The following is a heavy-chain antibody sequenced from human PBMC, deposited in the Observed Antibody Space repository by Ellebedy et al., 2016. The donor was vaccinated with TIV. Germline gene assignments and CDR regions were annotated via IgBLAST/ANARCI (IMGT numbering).Heavy chain of an antibody. J-gene: IGHJ6*02. V-gene: IGHV4-39*01. CDR3: VRVGDRYYYYAMDV. CDR1: DGSIRSSNYY. D-gene: IGHD2-21*02. Sequence: MPSETLSLTCSVSDGSIRSSNYYWGWIRQPPGKGLEWLGRIFYTGSTFYSPSLKSRVTMSGDTSKNQFSLKLTSVTAADTAVYYCVRVGDRYYYYAMDVWGQGTTVTVSS. CDR2: IFYTGST.